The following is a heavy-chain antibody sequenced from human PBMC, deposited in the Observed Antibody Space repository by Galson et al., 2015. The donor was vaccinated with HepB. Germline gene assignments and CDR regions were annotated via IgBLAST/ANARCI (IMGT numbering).Heavy chain of an antibody. CDR3: VRHALWRPIETYSGWFDT. CDR2: IYPGDSDT. D-gene: IGHD2-21*01. Sequence: QSGAEVKKPGEPLKIYCRGSAYSFTSYWIGWVRQMPGKGLEWMGSIYPGDSDTRYSPSFQGRVTISADKSISTAFLQWNSLTASDTATYYCVRHALWRPIETYSGWFDTWGQGTLVTVSS. J-gene: IGHJ5*02. V-gene: IGHV5-51*01. CDR1: AYSFTSYW.